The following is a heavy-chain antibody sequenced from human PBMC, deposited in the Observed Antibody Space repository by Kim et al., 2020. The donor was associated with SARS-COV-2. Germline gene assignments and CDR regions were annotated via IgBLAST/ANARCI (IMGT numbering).Heavy chain of an antibody. CDR3: SRAETTNYYYYYLEV. Sequence: SETLSLTCAVYGGSFSGYYWSWIRQPPGKGLEWIGEINHSGSTNYNPSLKSRVTISVDTSKNQFSLKLSSVTAADTAVYYCSRAETTNYYYYYLEVWGKG. D-gene: IGHD4-17*01. CDR2: INHSGST. J-gene: IGHJ6*03. V-gene: IGHV4-34*01. CDR1: GGSFSGYY.